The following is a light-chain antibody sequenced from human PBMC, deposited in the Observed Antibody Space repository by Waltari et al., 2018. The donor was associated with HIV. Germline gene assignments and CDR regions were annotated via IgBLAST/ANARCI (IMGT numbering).Light chain of an antibody. CDR3: QSYDSSLSSVL. CDR1: GSNIGAGYD. Sequence: QSVLTQPPSVSGAPGQRVTISCTGGGSNIGAGYDVHWYQHLPASAPKLLIFGSTNRPFGVPDRVSGSKSDTSASLAITALQAEDEADYYCQSYDSSLSSVLFGGGTKLTVL. V-gene: IGLV1-40*01. CDR2: GST. J-gene: IGLJ3*02.